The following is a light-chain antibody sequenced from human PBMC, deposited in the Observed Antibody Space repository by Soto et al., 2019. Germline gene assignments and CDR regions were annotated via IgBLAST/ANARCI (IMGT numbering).Light chain of an antibody. V-gene: IGLV2-14*01. CDR3: SSYTSSRNVL. CDR1: SSDVGGYNY. CDR2: EVS. J-gene: IGLJ2*01. Sequence: QSALTQPASVSGSPGQSITISCTGTSSDVGGYNYVSWYQQHPGKAPKLMIYEVSNRPSGVSNRFSGSKSGNTASLTISGLQAEDEADYYCSSYTSSRNVLFGGGTKLTVL.